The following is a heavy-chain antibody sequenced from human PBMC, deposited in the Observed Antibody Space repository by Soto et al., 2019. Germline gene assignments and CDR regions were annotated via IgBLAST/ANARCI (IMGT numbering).Heavy chain of an antibody. D-gene: IGHD4-4*01. V-gene: IGHV3-30*18. CDR3: AKDWVGGSNRYQLDY. CDR2: ISHGATRK. CDR1: RFTFSDYG. J-gene: IGHJ4*02. Sequence: GSLRLSCAASRFTFSDYGMHRVRQAPGKGLEWVAGISHGATRKSYSDSVKGRFIISRDNSKKMLYLQLNSLRRGDTAVYYCAKDWVGGSNRYQLDYWGRGTLVTVSS.